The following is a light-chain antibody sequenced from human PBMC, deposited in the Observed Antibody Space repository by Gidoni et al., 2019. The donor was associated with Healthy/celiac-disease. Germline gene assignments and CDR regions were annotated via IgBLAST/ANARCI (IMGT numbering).Light chain of an antibody. CDR2: QDS. V-gene: IGLV3-1*01. J-gene: IGLJ2*01. Sequence: SYALTQPPSVSVSPGQTASITCSGDKLGDKYACWYQQKPGQSPVLVLYQDSKRPSGIPERFSGSNSGNTATLTISGTQAMDEADYYCQAWDSSLVVFGGGTKLTVL. CDR3: QAWDSSLVV. CDR1: KLGDKY.